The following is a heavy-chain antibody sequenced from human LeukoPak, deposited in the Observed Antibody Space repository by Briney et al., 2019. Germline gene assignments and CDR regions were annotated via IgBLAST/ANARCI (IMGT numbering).Heavy chain of an antibody. CDR1: GFTCSSYA. V-gene: IGHV3-23*01. CDR3: ARLTTNGLFDY. Sequence: PGRSLRLSCAASGFTCSSYAMSWVPQAPGKELEWVSAISGSGGSTYYADSVKGRFTISRDNSKNTLYLQMNSLRAEDTAVYYCARLTTNGLFDYWGQGTLVTVSS. D-gene: IGHD3-9*01. CDR2: ISGSGGST. J-gene: IGHJ4*02.